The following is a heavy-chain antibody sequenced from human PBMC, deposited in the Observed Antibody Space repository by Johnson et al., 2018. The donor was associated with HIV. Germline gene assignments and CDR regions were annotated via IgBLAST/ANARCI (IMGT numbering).Heavy chain of an antibody. Sequence: VQLVESGGGLVQPGGSLRLSCAASGFTVSSNYMNWVRQTPGKGLEGVSVIFSVGNTYYTDSVGGRFTISRDNSNNMVYLQMNSLRPEDTAVYYCAGDGRDMVTRGAFDIWGQGTMVTVSS. D-gene: IGHD5-18*01. CDR2: IFSVGNT. CDR1: GFTVSSNY. CDR3: AGDGRDMVTRGAFDI. J-gene: IGHJ3*02. V-gene: IGHV3-66*02.